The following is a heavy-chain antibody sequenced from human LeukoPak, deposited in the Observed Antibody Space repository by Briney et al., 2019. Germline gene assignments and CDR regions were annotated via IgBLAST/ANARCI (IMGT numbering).Heavy chain of an antibody. CDR2: LSYDGSKK. J-gene: IGHJ4*02. CDR1: GFTFNNYG. V-gene: IGHV3-30*03. Sequence: GRSLRLSCAASGFTFNNYGMHWVRQAPGKGLEWVAVLSYDGSKKYYADSVKGRFTISRDNSKNTLYLQMNSLRAEDTAVYYCARANYFDYWGQGTLVTVSS. CDR3: ARANYFDY.